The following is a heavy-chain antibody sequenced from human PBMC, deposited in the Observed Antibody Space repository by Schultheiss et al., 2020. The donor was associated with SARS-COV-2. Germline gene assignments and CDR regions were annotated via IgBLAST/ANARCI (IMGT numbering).Heavy chain of an antibody. V-gene: IGHV4-59*12. D-gene: IGHD6-13*01. CDR3: ARGLVVAAAGTYYYYGMDV. CDR2: IYYSGST. J-gene: IGHJ6*02. CDR1: GGSISSYY. Sequence: SETLSLTCTVSGGSISSYYWSWIRQPPGKGLEWIGYIYYSGSTNYNPSLKSRVTISVDTSKNQFSLKLSSVTAVDTAVYYCARGLVVAAAGTYYYYGMDVWGQGTTVTVSS.